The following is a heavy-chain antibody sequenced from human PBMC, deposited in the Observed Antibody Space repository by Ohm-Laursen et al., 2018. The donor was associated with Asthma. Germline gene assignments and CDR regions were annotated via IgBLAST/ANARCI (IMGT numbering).Heavy chain of an antibody. Sequence: TLSLTCTVSGASITSAPYYWSWIRQHPGKGLEWIGYIYYSGSTYYNPSLKSRVTISVDTSKNQFSLKLSSVTAADTAVYYCARGVDYYDSSGYHHFDYWGQGTLVTVSS. CDR1: GASITSAPYY. D-gene: IGHD3-22*01. CDR2: IYYSGST. V-gene: IGHV4-31*03. J-gene: IGHJ4*02. CDR3: ARGVDYYDSSGYHHFDY.